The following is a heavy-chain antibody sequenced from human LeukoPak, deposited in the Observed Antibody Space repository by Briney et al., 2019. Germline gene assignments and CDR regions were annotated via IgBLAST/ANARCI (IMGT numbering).Heavy chain of an antibody. CDR2: IRYDGSNK. CDR3: AKGRETTVNPPFD. D-gene: IGHD4-17*01. CDR1: GFTFSSYG. J-gene: IGHJ4*02. V-gene: IGHV3-30*02. Sequence: QLGGSLRLSCAASGFTFSSYGMHWVRQAPGKGLEWVAFIRYDGSNKYYADSVKGRFTISRDNSKNTPYLQMNSLRAEDTAVYYCAKGRETTVNPPFDWGQGTLATVSS.